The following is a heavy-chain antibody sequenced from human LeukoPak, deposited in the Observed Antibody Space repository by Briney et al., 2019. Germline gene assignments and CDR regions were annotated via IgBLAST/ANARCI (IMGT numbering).Heavy chain of an antibody. CDR3: ASGGGANRGSSSENYFDY. V-gene: IGHV4-4*07. CDR1: GGSISSYY. CDR2: IYTSGST. J-gene: IGHJ4*02. Sequence: SETLSLTCTVSGGSISSYYWSWIRQPAGKGLEWIGRIYTSGSTNYNPSLKSRVTMSVDTSKNQFSLKLSSVTAADTAVYYWASGGGANRGSSSENYFDYWGQGTLVTVSS. D-gene: IGHD6-13*01.